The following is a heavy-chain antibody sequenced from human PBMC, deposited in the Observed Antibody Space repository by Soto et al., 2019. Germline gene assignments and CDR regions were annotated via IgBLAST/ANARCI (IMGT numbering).Heavy chain of an antibody. J-gene: IGHJ6*02. D-gene: IGHD2-21*01. CDR3: ARGRGPVIPTLYYYYYGMDV. V-gene: IGHV1-69*13. CDR2: IIPIFGTA. CDR1: GGTFSSYA. Sequence: GASVKVSCKASGGTFSSYAISWVRQAPGQGLEWMGGIIPIFGTANYAQKFQGRVTITADESTSTAYMELSSLRSEDTAVYYCARGRGPVIPTLYYYYYGMDVWGQGTTVTVSS.